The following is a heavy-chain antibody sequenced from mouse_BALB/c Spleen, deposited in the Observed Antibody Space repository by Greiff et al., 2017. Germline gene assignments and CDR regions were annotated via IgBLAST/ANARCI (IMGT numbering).Heavy chain of an antibody. Sequence: EVQRVESGGGLVKPGGSLKLSCATSGFTFSDYYMYWVRQTPEKRLEWVATISDGGSYTYYPDSVKGRFTISRDNAKNNLYLQMSSLKSEDTAMYYCARDDDDWYFDVWGAGTTVTVSS. CDR3: ARDDDDWYFDV. V-gene: IGHV5-4*02. CDR2: ISDGGSYT. J-gene: IGHJ1*01. D-gene: IGHD2-12*01. CDR1: GFTFSDYY.